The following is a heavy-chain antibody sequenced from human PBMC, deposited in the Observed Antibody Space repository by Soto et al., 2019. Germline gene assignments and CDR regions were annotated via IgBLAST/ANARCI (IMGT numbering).Heavy chain of an antibody. CDR2: VYFRGNT. D-gene: IGHD3-22*01. CDR3: AREGGSYDSGGYLIRGAFDI. V-gene: IGHV4-31*03. J-gene: IGHJ3*02. Sequence: QVHLQESGAGLLKPSQTLSLTCTVSGGSISSIDFYWTWIRQPPGKGLEWLGNVYFRGNTYYSPSLEGRISISVDTSKNQFSLTLSSVTAADTAVYYCAREGGSYDSGGYLIRGAFDIWGQGTLVTVSS. CDR1: GGSISSIDFY.